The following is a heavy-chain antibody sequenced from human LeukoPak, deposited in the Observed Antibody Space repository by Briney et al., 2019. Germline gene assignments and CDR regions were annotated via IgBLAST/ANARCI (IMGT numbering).Heavy chain of an antibody. Sequence: PSETLSLTCAVYGGSFGGYYWSWIRQPPGKGLEWNGEINHSGTTNYNPSLKSRVTISVDMSNNQFSLKLSSVTAADTAVYYCARRGYSYGRTPFDYWGQGTLVTVSS. J-gene: IGHJ4*02. CDR2: INHSGTT. CDR3: ARRGYSYGRTPFDY. V-gene: IGHV4-34*01. D-gene: IGHD5-18*01. CDR1: GGSFGGYY.